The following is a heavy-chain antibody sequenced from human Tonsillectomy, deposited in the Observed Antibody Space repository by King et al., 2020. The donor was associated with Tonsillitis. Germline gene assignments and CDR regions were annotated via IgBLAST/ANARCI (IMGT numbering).Heavy chain of an antibody. D-gene: IGHD6-6*01. CDR1: GGSTSSYY. V-gene: IGHV4-59*01. CDR2: IHYSWST. CDR3: ARVSSSSQWNFDL. J-gene: IGHJ2*01. Sequence: QLQESGPGLVKPSETLSLTCTVSGGSTSSYYWSWIRQPPGAGLEWIGFIHYSWSTNYTPSLKSRVTISVDTSKNQFSLKLSSVTAADTAVYYCARVSSSSQWNFDLWGRGTLVTVSS.